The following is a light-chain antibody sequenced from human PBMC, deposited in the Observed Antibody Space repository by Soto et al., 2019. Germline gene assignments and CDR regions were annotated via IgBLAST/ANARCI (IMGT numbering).Light chain of an antibody. CDR2: DVS. Sequence: QSALTQPASVSGSPGQSITISCTGTSSDFGGYNWVAWYQQHPGKAPKLMICDVSNRPSGVSNRFSGSKSGNTASLTISGLQAEDEADYYCSSYTSSNSVVFGGGTKLTVL. CDR1: SSDFGGYNW. J-gene: IGLJ3*02. CDR3: SSYTSSNSVV. V-gene: IGLV2-14*03.